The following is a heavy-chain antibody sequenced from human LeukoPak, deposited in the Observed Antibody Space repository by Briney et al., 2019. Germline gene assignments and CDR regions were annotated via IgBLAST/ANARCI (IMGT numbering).Heavy chain of an antibody. CDR3: ARAPGNIYYYYGMDV. V-gene: IGHV3-30-3*01. Sequence: GGSLRLSCAASGFTFSSYAMHWVRQAPGKGREGVAVISYDGSNKYYADSVKGRFTISRDNSKNTLYLHMNSLRAEDTAVYYCARAPGNIYYYYGMDVWGQGTTVTVSS. J-gene: IGHJ6*02. CDR1: GFTFSSYA. D-gene: IGHD1-14*01. CDR2: ISYDGSNK.